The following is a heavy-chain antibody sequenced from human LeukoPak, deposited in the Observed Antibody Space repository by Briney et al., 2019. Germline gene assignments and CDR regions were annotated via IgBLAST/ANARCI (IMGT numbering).Heavy chain of an antibody. CDR1: GGSISSYY. CDR2: IYYSGST. Sequence: SETLSLTCTVSGGSISSYYWNWLRQPPGKGLEWSGYIYYSGSTNYNPSLKSRVSISLDTSKNQFSLKLSSVTVADTAMYYCASSGSYHTSPNLDYWGQGTLVTVSS. CDR3: ASSGSYHTSPNLDY. V-gene: IGHV4-59*01. J-gene: IGHJ4*02. D-gene: IGHD1-26*01.